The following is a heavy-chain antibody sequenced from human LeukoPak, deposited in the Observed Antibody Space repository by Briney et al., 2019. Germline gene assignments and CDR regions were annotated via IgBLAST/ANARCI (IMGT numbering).Heavy chain of an antibody. J-gene: IGHJ5*02. CDR1: GGSISSYY. D-gene: IGHD3-10*01. Sequence: SETLSLTCTVSGGSISSYYWSWIRQPPGKGLEWIGYIYYSGSTNYNPSLKSRVTISVDTSKNLFSLKLSSVTAADTAVYYCAREVGLLWFGESYNWFDPWGQGTLVTVSS. CDR2: IYYSGST. CDR3: AREVGLLWFGESYNWFDP. V-gene: IGHV4-59*01.